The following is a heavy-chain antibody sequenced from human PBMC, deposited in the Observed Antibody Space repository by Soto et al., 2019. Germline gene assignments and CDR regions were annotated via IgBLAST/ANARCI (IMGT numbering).Heavy chain of an antibody. V-gene: IGHV1-3*01. J-gene: IGHJ3*02. CDR1: GYTFTSYA. CDR3: ARDSILIRNTAMVSDAFDI. D-gene: IGHD5-18*01. Sequence: ASVKVSCKASGYTFTSYAIHWVRQAPGQRLEWMGWINAGNGNTKYSQKFQGRVTITRDTSASTAYMELNSLRAEDTAVYYCARDSILIRNTAMVSDAFDIWGQGTMVTVSS. CDR2: INAGNGNT.